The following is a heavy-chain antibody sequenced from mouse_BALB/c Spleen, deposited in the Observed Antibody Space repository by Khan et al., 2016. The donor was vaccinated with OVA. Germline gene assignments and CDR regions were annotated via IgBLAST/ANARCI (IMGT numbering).Heavy chain of an antibody. CDR2: IYFSGSI. CDR1: GYSITSGYA. D-gene: IGHD1-1*02. CDR3: TRDGSEMDV. V-gene: IGHV3-1*02. J-gene: IGHJ4*01. Sequence: VQLQQSGPDLVKPSQSLSLTCTVTGYSITSGYAWHWIRQFPGNKLEWIAYIYFSGSINYNPSLKSRISVTRDTSKNQFFLQLTSVTSEGSVRGSCTRDGSEMDVWGQGTAVTVSS.